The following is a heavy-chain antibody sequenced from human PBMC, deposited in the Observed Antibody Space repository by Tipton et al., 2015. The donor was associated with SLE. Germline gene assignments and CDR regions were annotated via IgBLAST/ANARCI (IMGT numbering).Heavy chain of an antibody. D-gene: IGHD6-13*01. CDR2: IYYSGST. Sequence: TLSLTCTVSGGSISSYYWSWIRQPPGKGLEWIGYIYYSGSTNYNPSLKSRVTISVDTSKNQFSLKLSSVTAADTAVYYCARFPSSSTGDYWCQGTLVTVSS. CDR1: GGSISSYY. V-gene: IGHV4-59*01. CDR3: ARFPSSSTGDY. J-gene: IGHJ4*02.